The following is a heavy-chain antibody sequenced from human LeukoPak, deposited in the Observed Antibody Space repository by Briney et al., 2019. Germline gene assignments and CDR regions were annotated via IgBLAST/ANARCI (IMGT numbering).Heavy chain of an antibody. CDR3: ARDHDYQSFDY. CDR2: IKEDGSVK. CDR1: GFTFSNYW. Sequence: GGSLRLSCVASGFTFSNYWMSWLRQAPGKGLEWMANIKEDGSVKYYVDSLEGRFTISRGNAKNSLYLQMNSLRAEDTAVYYCARDHDYQSFDYWGQGTLVTVSS. J-gene: IGHJ4*02. V-gene: IGHV3-7*01. D-gene: IGHD4-11*01.